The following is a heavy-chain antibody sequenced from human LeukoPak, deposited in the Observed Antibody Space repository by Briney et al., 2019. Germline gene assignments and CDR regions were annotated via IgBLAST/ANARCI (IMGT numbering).Heavy chain of an antibody. CDR3: AKESPQLPLLGFDY. Sequence: PGGSLRLSCAASGFTFSSYGMPWVRQAPGKGLEWVAFIRYDGSNKFYADSVKGRFTISRDNSKNTLYLQMNSLRAEDTAVYYCAKESPQLPLLGFDYWGQGTLVTVSS. V-gene: IGHV3-30*02. CDR1: GFTFSSYG. CDR2: IRYDGSNK. J-gene: IGHJ4*02. D-gene: IGHD2-2*01.